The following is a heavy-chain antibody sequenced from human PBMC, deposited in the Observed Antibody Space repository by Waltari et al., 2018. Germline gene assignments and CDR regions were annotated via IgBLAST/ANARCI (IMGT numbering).Heavy chain of an antibody. CDR3: ARDYCDRTNCHGMDV. V-gene: IGHV3-30*04. J-gene: IGHJ6*02. CDR1: EFTFRSYA. Sequence: QVQLVESGGGVVQPGRSLRLSCAASEFTFRSYAMHWVRQAPGKGLEWVAVISYNERNIYYVDSVKGRFIISRDNSRKMLCLQMNSLRTEDTAVYYCARDYCDRTNCHGMDVWGQGTTVTVSS. D-gene: IGHD3-22*01. CDR2: ISYNERNI.